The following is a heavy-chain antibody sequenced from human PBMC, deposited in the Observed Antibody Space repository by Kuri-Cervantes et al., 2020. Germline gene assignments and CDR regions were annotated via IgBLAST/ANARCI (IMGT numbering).Heavy chain of an antibody. CDR3: ATGVDDNVSGPPPGLQP. CDR1: VYTLTSYY. D-gene: IGHD6-19*01. CDR2: FDPEDGET. J-gene: IGHJ1*01. Sequence: ASVKVSCKASVYTLTSYYMHWVRQAPGKGLEWMGGFDPEDGETIYAQKFQGRVTMTEDTSTDTAYMELSSLRSEAPAVHYCATGVDDNVSGPPPGLQPWGQGTLVTVSS. V-gene: IGHV1-24*01.